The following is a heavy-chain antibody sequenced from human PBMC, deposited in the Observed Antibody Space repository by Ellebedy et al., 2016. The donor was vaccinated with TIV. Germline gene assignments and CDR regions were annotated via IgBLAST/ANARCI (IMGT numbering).Heavy chain of an antibody. CDR1: GYTFSNYF. V-gene: IGHV1-46*04. CDR3: ASAGSEDVAGTSDYYGMDV. CDR2: INPSGGST. J-gene: IGHJ6*02. D-gene: IGHD6-19*01. Sequence: AASVKVSCKASGYTFSNYFVHWVRQAPGQGLEWMGIINPSGGSTTYAQKLQGRLTMTRDTSTSTVYMELSSLRSEDTAVYYCASAGSEDVAGTSDYYGMDVWGQGTTVTVSS.